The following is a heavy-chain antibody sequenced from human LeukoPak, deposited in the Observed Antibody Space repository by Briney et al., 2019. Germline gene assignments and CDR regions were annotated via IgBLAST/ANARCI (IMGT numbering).Heavy chain of an antibody. V-gene: IGHV1-69*13. CDR3: ARDFQVGELTGY. Sequence: ASVKVSCKASGGTFSSYAITWVRQAPGQGLEWMGGIIPIFGTPHYAQKFQGRVTIAADESTSTSYMDLSSLRSDDTAVYYCARDFQVGELTGYWGQGTLVTVSS. J-gene: IGHJ4*02. CDR1: GGTFSSYA. D-gene: IGHD3-10*01. CDR2: IIPIFGTP.